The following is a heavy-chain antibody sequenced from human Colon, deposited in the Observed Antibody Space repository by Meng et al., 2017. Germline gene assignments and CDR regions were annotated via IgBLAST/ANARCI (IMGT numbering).Heavy chain of an antibody. CDR1: GDSIANSKW. V-gene: IGHV4-4*02. CDR3: ARERVRELGLFDS. D-gene: IGHD1-7*01. J-gene: IGHJ4*02. CDR2: ISNSYKT. Sequence: HLQEAGPGLVHPSGTLSLAGVVSGDSIANSKWGSWPRQAPGKGPEWIGEISNSYKTVYSPSLKSRVRISLDKSNNQFSLTLTSVTAADTAVYYCARERVRELGLFDSWGQGILVTASS.